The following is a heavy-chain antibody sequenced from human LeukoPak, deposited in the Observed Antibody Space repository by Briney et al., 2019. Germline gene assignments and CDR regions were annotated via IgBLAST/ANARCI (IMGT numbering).Heavy chain of an antibody. CDR3: ARGPVPRLGELSPLYYDMDV. V-gene: IGHV4-61*01. J-gene: IGHJ6*02. D-gene: IGHD3-16*02. CDR1: GGSVSSGSYY. CDR2: IYYSGST. Sequence: SETLSLTCTVSGGSVSSGSYYWSWIRQPPGKGLEWIGYIYYSGSTNYNPSLKSRVTISVDTSKNQFSLKLSSVTAADTAVYYCARGPVPRLGELSPLYYDMDVWGQGTTVTVSS.